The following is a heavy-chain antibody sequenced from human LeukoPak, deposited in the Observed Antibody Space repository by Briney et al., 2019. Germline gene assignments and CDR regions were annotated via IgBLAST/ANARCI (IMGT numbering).Heavy chain of an antibody. CDR3: ARVPHYYDSSGYFSVPYFDY. CDR2: ISSNGGST. CDR1: GFTFSSYA. V-gene: IGHV3-64*01. D-gene: IGHD3-22*01. J-gene: IGHJ4*02. Sequence: GGSLRLSCAASGFTFSSYAMHWVRQAPGKGLEYVSAISSNGGSTYYANSVKGRFTNSRDNSKNTLYLQMGSLRAEDMAVYYCARVPHYYDSSGYFSVPYFDYWGQGTLVTVSS.